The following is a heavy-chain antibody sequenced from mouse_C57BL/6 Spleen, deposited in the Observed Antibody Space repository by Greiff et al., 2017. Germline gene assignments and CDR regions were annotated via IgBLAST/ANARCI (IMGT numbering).Heavy chain of an antibody. CDR1: GYTFTSYW. J-gene: IGHJ4*01. Sequence: VQLQQPGAELVKPGASVKLSCKASGYTFTSYWMHWVKQRPGQGLEWIGMIHPNSGSTNYNEKFKSKATLTVDKSSSTAYMQLSSLTSEDSAVYYCAREDYYGSSYNYAMEYWGQGTSVTVSS. V-gene: IGHV1-64*01. CDR3: AREDYYGSSYNYAMEY. CDR2: IHPNSGST. D-gene: IGHD1-1*01.